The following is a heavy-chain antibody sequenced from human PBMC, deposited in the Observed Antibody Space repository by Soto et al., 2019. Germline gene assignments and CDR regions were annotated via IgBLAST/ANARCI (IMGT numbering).Heavy chain of an antibody. CDR3: ARGGIAAAAPPDY. D-gene: IGHD6-13*01. CDR1: GGSFIGYY. Sequence: SETLSLTCAVYGGSFIGYYWSWIRQPPWKGLEWIGEINHSGSTNYNPSLKSRVTISVDTSKNQFSLKLSSVTAADTAVYYCARGGIAAAAPPDYWGQGTLVTVSS. CDR2: INHSGST. J-gene: IGHJ4*02. V-gene: IGHV4-34*01.